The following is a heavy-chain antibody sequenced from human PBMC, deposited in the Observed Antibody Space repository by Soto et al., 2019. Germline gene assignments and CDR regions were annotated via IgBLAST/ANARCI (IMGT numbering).Heavy chain of an antibody. CDR2: ISWNSGSI. Sequence: GGSLRLSCAASGFTFDDYAMHWVRQAPGKGLEWVSGISWNSGSIGYADSVKGRFTISRDNAKNSLYLQMNSLRAEDTALYYCAKDAVADHSDYYYMDVWGKGTTVTVSS. CDR3: AKDAVADHSDYYYMDV. V-gene: IGHV3-9*01. CDR1: GFTFDDYA. J-gene: IGHJ6*03. D-gene: IGHD6-19*01.